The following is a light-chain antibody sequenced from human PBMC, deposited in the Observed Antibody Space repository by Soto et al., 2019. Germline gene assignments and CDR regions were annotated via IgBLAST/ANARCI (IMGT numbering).Light chain of an antibody. V-gene: IGLV1-44*01. CDR2: NNN. Sequence: SEEPRPPSGSRAPGERGPIDCSGGSSNIGTNAGNWEQQLPGTGPKLLVYNNNQRPSGVPDRFSGSKSGTSAPLALSGLQSEDEANYYCAAWGDRLNGYVFGTGTKVTVL. CDR1: SSNIGTNA. J-gene: IGLJ1*01. CDR3: AAWGDRLNGYV.